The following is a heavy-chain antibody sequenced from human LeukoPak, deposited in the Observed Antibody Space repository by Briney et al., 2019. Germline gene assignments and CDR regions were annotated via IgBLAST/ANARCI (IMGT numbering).Heavy chain of an antibody. CDR1: GFTFSSYS. D-gene: IGHD4-17*01. J-gene: IGHJ4*02. Sequence: GGSLRLSCAASGFTFSSYSMSWVRQAPGKGLEWVSVIYSGGKTYYADSVKGRFTISRDNSKNTLFLQMNSLRAEDTAMYFCARYGDYEYYFDFWGQGTLVTVSS. V-gene: IGHV3-53*01. CDR3: ARYGDYEYYFDF. CDR2: IYSGGKT.